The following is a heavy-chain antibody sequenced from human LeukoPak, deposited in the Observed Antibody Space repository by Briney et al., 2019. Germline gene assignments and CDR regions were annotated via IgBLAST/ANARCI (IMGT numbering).Heavy chain of an antibody. CDR2: IYYSGST. V-gene: IGHV4-59*01. CDR3: ARDQWAAGTGVDY. J-gene: IGHJ4*02. D-gene: IGHD6-13*01. CDR1: GGSISSYY. Sequence: PSETLSLTCTVSGGSISSYYWSWIRQPPGKGLEWIGYIYYSGSTNYNPSLKSRVTISVDTSKNQFSLKLSSVTAAHTAVYYCARDQWAAGTGVDYWGQGTLVTVSS.